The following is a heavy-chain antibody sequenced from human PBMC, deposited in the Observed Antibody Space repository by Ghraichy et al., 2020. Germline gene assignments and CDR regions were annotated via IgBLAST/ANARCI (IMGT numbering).Heavy chain of an antibody. CDR3: AKIAVAGPFDY. V-gene: IGHV3-30*18. D-gene: IGHD6-19*01. Sequence: GGSLRLSCAASGFTFSSYGMHWVRQAPGKGLEWVAVISYDGSNKYYADSVKGRFTISRDNSKNTLYLQMNSLRAEDTAVYYCAKIAVAGPFDYWGQGTLVTVSS. CDR2: ISYDGSNK. CDR1: GFTFSSYG. J-gene: IGHJ4*02.